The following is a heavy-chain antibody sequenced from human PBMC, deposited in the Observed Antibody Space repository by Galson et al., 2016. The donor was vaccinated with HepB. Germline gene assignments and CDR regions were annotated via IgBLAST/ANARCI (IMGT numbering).Heavy chain of an antibody. CDR1: GFTSSRYT. CDR3: AKDNAAWLVDY. CDR2: ISSDGSKE. V-gene: IGHV3-30-3*01. Sequence: SLRLSCAASGFTSSRYTMHWVRQAPGKGLEWVAVISSDGSKEYYADSVKGRFTISRDNSRNTLYLQMNSLRAEDAAVYYCAKDNAAWLVDYWGQGSLVTVSS. J-gene: IGHJ4*02. D-gene: IGHD6-19*01.